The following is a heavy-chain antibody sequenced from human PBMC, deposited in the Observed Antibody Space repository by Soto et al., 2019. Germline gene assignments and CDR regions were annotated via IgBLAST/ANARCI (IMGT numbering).Heavy chain of an antibody. V-gene: IGHV3-23*01. J-gene: IGHJ4*02. D-gene: IGHD3-3*01. CDR3: AKARLEWLLYGYFDY. CDR1: GFTFSSYA. Sequence: EVQLLESGGGLVQPGGSLRLSCAASGFTFSSYAMSWVRQAPGKGLEWVSAISGSGGSTYYADSVKGRFTISRDNSKNPLYMQMNSLRAEDTAVYYCAKARLEWLLYGYFDYWGQGTLVTVSS. CDR2: ISGSGGST.